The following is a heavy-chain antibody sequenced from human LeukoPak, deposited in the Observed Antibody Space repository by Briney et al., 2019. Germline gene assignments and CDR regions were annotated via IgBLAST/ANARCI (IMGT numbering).Heavy chain of an antibody. CDR3: AKDGALYYYYGMDV. Sequence: GRSLRLSCVASGFTFSSYAMHWVRQAPGKGLEWVAVISYDGSNKYYADSVKGRFTISRDNSKNTLYLQMNSLRAEDTAVYYCAKDGALYYYYGMDVWGQGTTVTVSS. V-gene: IGHV3-30-3*01. CDR2: ISYDGSNK. D-gene: IGHD3-10*01. CDR1: GFTFSSYA. J-gene: IGHJ6*02.